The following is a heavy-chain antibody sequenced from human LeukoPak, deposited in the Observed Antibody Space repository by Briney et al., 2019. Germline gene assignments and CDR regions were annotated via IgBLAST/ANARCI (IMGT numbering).Heavy chain of an antibody. CDR3: ARIRYDSSGYCDY. V-gene: IGHV4-38-2*02. D-gene: IGHD3-22*01. J-gene: IGHJ4*02. Sequence: QTSETLSLTCTVSGYSISSGYYWGWIRQPPGRGLEWIGSIHHSGSTYYNPSLKSRVTISVDTSKNQFSLKLSSVTAADTAVYYCARIRYDSSGYCDYWGQGTLVTVSS. CDR1: GYSISSGYY. CDR2: IHHSGST.